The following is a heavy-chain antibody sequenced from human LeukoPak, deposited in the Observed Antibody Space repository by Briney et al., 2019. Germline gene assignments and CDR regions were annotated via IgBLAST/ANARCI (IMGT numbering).Heavy chain of an antibody. D-gene: IGHD1-26*01. Sequence: KPSETLSLTCTVSGYSISSGYYWGWIRPPQGKGLEWIGSIYHSGSTYYNPSLKSRVTISVDTSKNQFSLKLSSVTAADTAVYYCARGPRWELLGYWGQGTLVTVSS. CDR1: GYSISSGYY. CDR3: ARGPRWELLGY. CDR2: IYHSGST. J-gene: IGHJ4*02. V-gene: IGHV4-38-2*02.